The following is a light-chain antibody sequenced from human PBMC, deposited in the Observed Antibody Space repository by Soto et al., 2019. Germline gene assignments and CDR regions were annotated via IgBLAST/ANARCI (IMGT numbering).Light chain of an antibody. CDR2: SND. Sequence: QSVLTQPPSASGTPWQRVTISCSGNSSNIGSNSVNWYQQLPGTAPKLLIYSNDRRPSGVPDRFSGSKSGTSASLAISGLQSEDEADYYCAAWDDSLNGYVFGTGTKVTVL. CDR1: SSNIGSNS. V-gene: IGLV1-44*01. CDR3: AAWDDSLNGYV. J-gene: IGLJ1*01.